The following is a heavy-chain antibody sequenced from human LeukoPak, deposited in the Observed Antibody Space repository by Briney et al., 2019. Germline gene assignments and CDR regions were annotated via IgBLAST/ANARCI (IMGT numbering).Heavy chain of an antibody. CDR1: GYTFTGYY. V-gene: IGHV1-2*02. D-gene: IGHD1-1*01. J-gene: IGHJ6*02. CDR3: ARVQLERAYYYYYGMDV. Sequence: ASVKVSCKASGYTFTGYYMHWVRQAPGQGLEWMGWINPNSGGTNYAQKFQGRVTMTRDTSISTAYMELSRLRSDDTAAYYCARVQLERAYYYYYGMDVWGQGTTVTVSS. CDR2: INPNSGGT.